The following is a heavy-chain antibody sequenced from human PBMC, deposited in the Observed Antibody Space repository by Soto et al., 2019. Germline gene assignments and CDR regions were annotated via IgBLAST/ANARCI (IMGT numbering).Heavy chain of an antibody. CDR1: GFTFSSYG. Sequence: GGSLRLSCAASGFTFSSYGMHWVRQAPGKGLEWVAVIWYDGSNKYYADSVKGRFTISRDNSKNTLYLQMNSLRAEDTAVYYCAREKPNWQYYYYYMDVWGKGTTVTVSS. V-gene: IGHV3-33*01. CDR2: IWYDGSNK. J-gene: IGHJ6*03. CDR3: AREKPNWQYYYYYMDV.